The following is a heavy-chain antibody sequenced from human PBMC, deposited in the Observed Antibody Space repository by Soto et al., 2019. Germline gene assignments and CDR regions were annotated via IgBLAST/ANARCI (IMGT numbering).Heavy chain of an antibody. D-gene: IGHD3-22*01. CDR2: INYSGNT. CDR1: GVSISTYY. V-gene: IGHV4-59*08. J-gene: IGHJ4*02. Sequence: LEILSLTCTVSGVSISTYYWSWIRQPPGKGLEWIGYINYSGNTNYNPSLKSRVTLSVDTSKNQFSLKLDSVTAADTAVYHCARMTDYYDGTLGYWGQGTLVTVSS. CDR3: ARMTDYYDGTLGY.